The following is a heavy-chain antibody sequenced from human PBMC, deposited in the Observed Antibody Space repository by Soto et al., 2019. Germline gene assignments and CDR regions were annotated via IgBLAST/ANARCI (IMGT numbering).Heavy chain of an antibody. CDR3: AHRRIFRYCSGGSCYRAFDY. CDR2: IYWDDDK. V-gene: IGHV2-5*02. D-gene: IGHD2-15*01. J-gene: IGHJ4*02. Sequence: QITLKESGPTLVKPTQTLTLTCTFSGFSLSTSGVGVGWIRQPPGKALEWLALIYWDDDKRYSPSLKSRLTITKDTSKNQVVLTMTNMDPVDTATFYGAHRRIFRYCSGGSCYRAFDYWGQGTLVTVSS. CDR1: GFSLSTSGVG.